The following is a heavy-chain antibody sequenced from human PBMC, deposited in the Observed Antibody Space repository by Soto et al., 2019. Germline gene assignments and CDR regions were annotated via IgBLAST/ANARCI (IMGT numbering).Heavy chain of an antibody. CDR3: ARGLGPTTISIGNWLDP. V-gene: IGHV4-61*01. D-gene: IGHD1-1*01. CDR1: GGSVSSDTHY. J-gene: IGHJ5*02. CDR2: IYSSGST. Sequence: SETLSLTCTVSGGSVSSDTHYWSWIRQPPGKRLEWIGFIYSSGSTNYNPSLKSRVTMSVDTSKNQFSLKLNSVTAADTAVYYCARGLGPTTISIGNWLDPWGQGTLVTVSS.